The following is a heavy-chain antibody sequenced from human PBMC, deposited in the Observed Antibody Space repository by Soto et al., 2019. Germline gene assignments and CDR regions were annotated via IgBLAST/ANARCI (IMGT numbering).Heavy chain of an antibody. V-gene: IGHV1-18*04. Sequence: QVQLVQSGAEVKQPGASVKVSCKASGYTFTTYGISCVRQAPGQGLEWMGWISAYNGKTNYAQKFQGRFTMTTDSSTSTAYRELRSLRSDDTAVYYCARGYSYILTGYYDAFDMWGPGTPVTVSS. D-gene: IGHD3-9*01. J-gene: IGHJ3*02. CDR3: ARGYSYILTGYYDAFDM. CDR2: ISAYNGKT. CDR1: GYTFTTYG.